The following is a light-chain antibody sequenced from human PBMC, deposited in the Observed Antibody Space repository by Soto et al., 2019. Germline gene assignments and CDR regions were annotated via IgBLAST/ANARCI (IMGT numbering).Light chain of an antibody. CDR2: KAS. V-gene: IGKV1-5*03. J-gene: IGKJ5*01. CDR3: QQYNGT. Sequence: DIHMTQSPSTLSASLGDRVTITCRASQSIGNWLAWYQQKPGKAPKLLIYKASSLESGVPSRFSGSGSGTEFTLTISSLQPDDFATYYCQQYNGTFGQGTRMEIK. CDR1: QSIGNW.